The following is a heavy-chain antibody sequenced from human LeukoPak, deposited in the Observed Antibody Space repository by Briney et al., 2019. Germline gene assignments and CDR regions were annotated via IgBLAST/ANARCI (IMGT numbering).Heavy chain of an antibody. J-gene: IGHJ4*02. CDR2: SSPTGDIT. Sequence: SETLSLTCAVYGGSFSGNYWTVIRQTPGRGLEWIGDSSPTGDITGYNPSLKGRATISVDSSKNQFSLKLTSVTAADTGVYYCARVPDFIARPCDSWGPGTLVTVSS. CDR1: GGSFSGNY. D-gene: IGHD2-21*01. CDR3: ARVPDFIARPCDS. V-gene: IGHV4-34*01.